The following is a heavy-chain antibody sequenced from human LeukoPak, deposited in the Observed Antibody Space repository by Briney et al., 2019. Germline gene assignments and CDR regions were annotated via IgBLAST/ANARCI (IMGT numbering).Heavy chain of an antibody. Sequence: SDTLSLTCTVSGSSISSTTYFWGWIRQPPGKGLEWIARIYYTGSSSYNPSLKSRVTISVDTSKNQFSLKLSSVTAADTAVYYCARKDWNDDSNAFDIWGQGTMVTVSS. CDR2: IYYTGSS. V-gene: IGHV4-39*07. CDR1: GSSISSTTYF. CDR3: ARKDWNDDSNAFDI. J-gene: IGHJ3*02. D-gene: IGHD1-1*01.